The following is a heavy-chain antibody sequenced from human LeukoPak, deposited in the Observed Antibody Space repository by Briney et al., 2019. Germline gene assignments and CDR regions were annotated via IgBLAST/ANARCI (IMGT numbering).Heavy chain of an antibody. CDR3: AKAGSLWFGENILDY. V-gene: IGHV3-30*02. CDR1: GFTFSSYG. J-gene: IGHJ4*02. D-gene: IGHD3-10*01. Sequence: QPGGSLRLSCAASGFTFSSYGMHWVRQAPGKGLEWVAFIRYDGSNKYYADSVKGRFTISRDNSKNTLYLQMNSLRAEDTAVYYCAKAGSLWFGENILDYWGQGTLVTVSS. CDR2: IRYDGSNK.